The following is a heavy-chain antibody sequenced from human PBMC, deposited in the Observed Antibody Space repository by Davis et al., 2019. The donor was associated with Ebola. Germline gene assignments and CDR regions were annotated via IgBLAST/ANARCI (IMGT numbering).Heavy chain of an antibody. J-gene: IGHJ6*04. CDR1: AFILTNYA. V-gene: IGHV7-4-1*02. D-gene: IGHD2-2*01. Sequence: ASVKVSCKASAFILTNYAIHWVRQAPGQGLEWMGWINTSTGNPTYAQGFTGRFVFSLDTSVSTAYLQITSLKAEDTAVYYCARSSYTWYFSGMDVWGKGTTVTVSS. CDR3: ARSSYTWYFSGMDV. CDR2: INTSTGNP.